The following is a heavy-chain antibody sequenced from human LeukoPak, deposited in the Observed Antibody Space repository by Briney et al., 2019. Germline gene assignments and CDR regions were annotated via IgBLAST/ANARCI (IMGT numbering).Heavy chain of an antibody. D-gene: IGHD6-13*01. V-gene: IGHV4-34*01. CDR3: ARGKYSSSWRKPYYYYGTDV. Sequence: NPSETLSLTCAVYGGSFSGYYWSWIRQPPGKGLEWIGEINHSGSTNYNPSLKSRVTISVDTSKNQFSLKLSSVTAADTAVYYCARGKYSSSWRKPYYYYGTDVWGQGTTVTVSS. CDR2: INHSGST. J-gene: IGHJ6*02. CDR1: GGSFSGYY.